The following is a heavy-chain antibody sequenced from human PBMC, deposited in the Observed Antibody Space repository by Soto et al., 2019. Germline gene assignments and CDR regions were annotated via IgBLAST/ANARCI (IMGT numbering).Heavy chain of an antibody. CDR2: IISSSGTG. Sequence: QVQLEQSGTEVKKSGSSVKVSCKASGGTFSHYAFTRVRQTPGQGLEWLGGIISSSGTGTYAQKFQGRVTITAVESTSTVYMELSGLTLEDTAVYFCARAPYQGYESSGFYLVWGQGTLVIVSA. V-gene: IGHV1-69*01. CDR1: GGTFSHYA. D-gene: IGHD3-22*01. CDR3: ARAPYQGYESSGFYLV. J-gene: IGHJ4*02.